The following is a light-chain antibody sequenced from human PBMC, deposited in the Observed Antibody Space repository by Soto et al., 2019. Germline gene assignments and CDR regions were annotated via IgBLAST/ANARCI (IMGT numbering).Light chain of an antibody. Sequence: EIVMTQSPATLSVSPGERATLSCRASQSVSSNLAWYQQKPGQAPRLLIYGASTRATGIPARFSGSGSGTEFTLTISRLQSEDFEVYYCEQYNNWPPWTFGQGTKVEIK. CDR1: QSVSSN. V-gene: IGKV3-15*01. J-gene: IGKJ1*01. CDR2: GAS. CDR3: EQYNNWPPWT.